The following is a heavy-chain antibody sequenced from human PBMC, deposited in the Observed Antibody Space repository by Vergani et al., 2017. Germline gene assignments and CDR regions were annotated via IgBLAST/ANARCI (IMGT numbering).Heavy chain of an antibody. D-gene: IGHD6-19*01. CDR2: IDPSDSYT. Sequence: EVQLAQSGAEVKKPGESLRISCKGSGYSFTSYWISWVRQMPGKGLEWMGRIDPSDSYTNYSPSFQGHVTLSADKSIITAYLQWSSLKASDTAMYYCARQVAVAGKWWGPYYYYGMDVWGQGTTVTVSS. V-gene: IGHV5-10-1*01. CDR3: ARQVAVAGKWWGPYYYYGMDV. J-gene: IGHJ6*02. CDR1: GYSFTSYW.